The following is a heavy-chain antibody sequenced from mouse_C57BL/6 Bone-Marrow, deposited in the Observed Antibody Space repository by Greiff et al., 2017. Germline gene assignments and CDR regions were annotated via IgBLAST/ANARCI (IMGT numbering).Heavy chain of an antibody. CDR1: GYSITSGYY. CDR3: ARDYDSWFAY. CDR2: ISYDGSN. Sequence: EVKLMESGPGLVKPSQSLSLTCSVTGYSITSGYYWNWIRQFPGNKLEWMGYISYDGSNNYNSSLKNRISITRDTSKNQFFLKLNSVTTEDTATCYCARDYDSWFAYWGQGTLVTVSA. D-gene: IGHD2-4*01. V-gene: IGHV3-6*01. J-gene: IGHJ3*01.